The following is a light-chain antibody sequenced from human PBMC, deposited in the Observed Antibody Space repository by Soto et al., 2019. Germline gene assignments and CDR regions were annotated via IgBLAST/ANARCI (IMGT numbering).Light chain of an antibody. CDR1: ECVSSY. Sequence: EIVLTQSPATLSLSPGERATVCCGASECVSSYLAWYQQKPGQAPRLLIYDASNRATGIPARFSGSGSGTDFTLTISSLEPEDFAVYYCQQRSNWRPITFGQGTRLEI. CDR3: QQRSNWRPIT. J-gene: IGKJ5*01. V-gene: IGKV3-11*01. CDR2: DAS.